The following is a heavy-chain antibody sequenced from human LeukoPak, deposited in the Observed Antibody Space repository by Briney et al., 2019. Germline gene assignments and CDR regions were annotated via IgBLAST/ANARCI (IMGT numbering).Heavy chain of an antibody. Sequence: ASVEVSCKASGYTFTSYAMHWVRQAPGQRLEWMGWINAGNGNTKYSQKFQGRVTITRDTSASTAYMELSSLRSEDTAVYYCARGSITMVRGVIPLVDYWGQGTLVTVSS. CDR3: ARGSITMVRGVIPLVDY. D-gene: IGHD3-10*01. V-gene: IGHV1-3*01. CDR1: GYTFTSYA. CDR2: INAGNGNT. J-gene: IGHJ4*02.